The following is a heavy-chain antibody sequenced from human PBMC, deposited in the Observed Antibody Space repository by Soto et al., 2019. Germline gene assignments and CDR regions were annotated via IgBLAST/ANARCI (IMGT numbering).Heavy chain of an antibody. D-gene: IGHD6-13*01. Sequence: SETLSLTCAVYGGSFSGYYWSWIRQPPGKGLEWIGEINHSGSTNYNPSLKSRVTISVDTSKNQFSLKLSSVTAEDTAVYYCARGIAAAGIGYYYYGMDVWGQGTTVTVSS. CDR2: INHSGST. CDR3: ARGIAAAGIGYYYYGMDV. J-gene: IGHJ6*02. CDR1: GGSFSGYY. V-gene: IGHV4-34*01.